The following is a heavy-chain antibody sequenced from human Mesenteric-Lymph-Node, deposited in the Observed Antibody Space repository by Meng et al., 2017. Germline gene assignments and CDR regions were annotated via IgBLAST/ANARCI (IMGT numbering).Heavy chain of an antibody. CDR3: AREEKGDYDY. Sequence: GGSLRLSCAASGFTFSSYEMNWVRQAPGKGLESVSAISGDGSSTFYADSVKGRFTISRDNSKNTLYLQMGSLRSEDTAVYYCAREEKGDYDYWGQGTLVTVSS. CDR1: GFTFSSYE. J-gene: IGHJ4*02. CDR2: ISGDGSST. V-gene: IGHV3-64*02. D-gene: IGHD2-21*01.